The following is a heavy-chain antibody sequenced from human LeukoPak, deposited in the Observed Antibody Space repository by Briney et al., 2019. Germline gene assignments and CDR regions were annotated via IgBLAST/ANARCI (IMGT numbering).Heavy chain of an antibody. CDR1: GGSNSSYY. V-gene: IGHV4-59*01. CDR3: ARQSISGSSLSYFDY. J-gene: IGHJ4*02. CDR2: LCDSGST. D-gene: IGHD3-22*01. Sequence: DPSETLSLTCTVSGGSNSSYYWSWLRQPPGKGLEWLGYLCDSGSTNYNPSLQSRLTISVDTSKNQCSLKLSSVTAADTAVYYCARQSISGSSLSYFDYWGQGTLVNVSS.